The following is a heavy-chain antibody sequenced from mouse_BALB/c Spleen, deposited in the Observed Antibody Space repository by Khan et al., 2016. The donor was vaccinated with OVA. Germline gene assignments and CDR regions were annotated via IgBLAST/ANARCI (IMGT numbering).Heavy chain of an antibody. CDR1: GFTFSNFG. CDR3: ARSVFYGYYLDQ. Sequence: EVELVESGGGLVQPGGSRKLSCVASGFTFSNFGMHWVRQAPEKGLEWVAYISGDSSTIYYTDTVKGRFTISRDNPKNTLFLQLTSLGSDDMAMYYCARSVFYGYYLDQWGQGTTLTVSS. V-gene: IGHV5-17*02. D-gene: IGHD1-1*01. J-gene: IGHJ2*01. CDR2: ISGDSSTI.